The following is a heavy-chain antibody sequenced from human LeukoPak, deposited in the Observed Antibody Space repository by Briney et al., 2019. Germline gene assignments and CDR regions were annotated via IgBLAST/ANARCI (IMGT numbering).Heavy chain of an antibody. J-gene: IGHJ4*02. V-gene: IGHV3-21*01. CDR2: ISSSSSYI. CDR3: AKGGGIHVSFDY. CDR1: GFTFSSYS. Sequence: GGSLRLSCAASGFTFSSYSMNWVRQAPGKGLEWVSSISSSSSYIYYADSVKGRFTISRDNSKNTLYLQMNSLIAEDTAVYYCAKGGGIHVSFDYWGQGTLVTVSS. D-gene: IGHD3-10*01.